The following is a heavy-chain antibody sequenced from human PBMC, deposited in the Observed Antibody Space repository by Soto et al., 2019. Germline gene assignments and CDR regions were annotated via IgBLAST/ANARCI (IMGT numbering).Heavy chain of an antibody. J-gene: IGHJ6*03. V-gene: IGHV4-34*01. CDR1: GGSFSGYY. CDR3: ARFEYDYIWGSYRALAYYMDV. CDR2: INHSGST. D-gene: IGHD3-16*02. Sequence: SETLSLTCAVYGGSFSGYYWSWIRQPPGKGLEWIGEINHSGSTNYNPSLKSRVTISVDTSKNQFSLKLGSVTAADTAVYYCARFEYDYIWGSYRALAYYMDVWGKGTTVTVSS.